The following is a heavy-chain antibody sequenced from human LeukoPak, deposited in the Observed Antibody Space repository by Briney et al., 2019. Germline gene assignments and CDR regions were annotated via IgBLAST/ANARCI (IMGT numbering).Heavy chain of an antibody. CDR2: INNSGSI. CDR1: GGSFSGYY. CDR3: ARGQTRYFDWLLSTYYFAY. D-gene: IGHD3-9*01. Sequence: PSETLSLTCAVYGGSFSGYYWSWIRQPPGKGLEWIGEINNSGSINYNPSLKSRVTISVDTSKNQFSLKLSSVTAADTAVYYCARGQTRYFDWLLSTYYFAYWSQGTLVTVSS. J-gene: IGHJ4*02. V-gene: IGHV4-34*01.